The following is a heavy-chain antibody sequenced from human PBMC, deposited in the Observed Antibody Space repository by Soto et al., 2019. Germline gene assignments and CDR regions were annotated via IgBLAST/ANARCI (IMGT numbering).Heavy chain of an antibody. V-gene: IGHV3-30*04. CDR2: ISYDGENQ. CDR3: VSPHSESSNAFDL. D-gene: IGHD3-10*01. CDR1: GFSFSHYA. Sequence: GGSLRLSCAASGFSFSHYAMHWVRQPPGRGLEWVALISYDGENQYFTDSVRGRFTISRDNSKTAVYLEMNDLRLDDTATYYCVSPHSESSNAFDLWGQGTLVT. J-gene: IGHJ5*02.